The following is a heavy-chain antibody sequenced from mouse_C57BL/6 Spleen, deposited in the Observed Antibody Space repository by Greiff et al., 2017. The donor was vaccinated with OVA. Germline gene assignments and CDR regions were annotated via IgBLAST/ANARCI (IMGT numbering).Heavy chain of an antibody. CDR2: IYPGDGDT. V-gene: IGHV1-80*01. CDR3: ARRLPDYAMDY. Sequence: QVQLKESGAELVKPGASVKISCKASGYAFRSYWLNWVQQRPGQGLAWIGQIYPGDGDTNYNGKFKGKATLTADKSSSTAYMQLSSLTSEDSAVYFCARRLPDYAMDYWGQGTSVTVSS. CDR1: GYAFRSYW. D-gene: IGHD3-2*02. J-gene: IGHJ4*01.